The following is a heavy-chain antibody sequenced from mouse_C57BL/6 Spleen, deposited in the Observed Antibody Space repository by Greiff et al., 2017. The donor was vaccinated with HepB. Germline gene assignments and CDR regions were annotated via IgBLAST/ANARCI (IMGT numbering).Heavy chain of an antibody. CDR2: IWSGGST. D-gene: IGHD3-3*01. Sequence: VQLQESGPGLVQPSQSLSITCTVSGFSLTSYGVHWVRQSPGKGLEWLGVIWSGGSTDYNAAFISRLSISKDNSKSQVFFKMNSLQADDTAIYYCAREGPRAMDYWGQGPSVTVSS. V-gene: IGHV2-2*01. CDR1: GFSLTSYG. J-gene: IGHJ4*01. CDR3: AREGPRAMDY.